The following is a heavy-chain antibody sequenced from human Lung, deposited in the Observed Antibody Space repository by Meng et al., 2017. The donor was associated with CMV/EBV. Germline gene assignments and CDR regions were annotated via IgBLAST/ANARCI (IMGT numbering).Heavy chain of an antibody. CDR1: GGSFSGYY. D-gene: IGHD6-13*01. Sequence: SXTXSLXCAVYGGSFSGYYWSWIRQPPGKGLEWIGEINHSGSTNYNPSLKSRVTISVDTSKNQFSLKLSSVTAADTAVYYCASIAAAGDTPFDYWGQGTLVTGSS. CDR3: ASIAAAGDTPFDY. CDR2: INHSGST. V-gene: IGHV4-34*01. J-gene: IGHJ4*02.